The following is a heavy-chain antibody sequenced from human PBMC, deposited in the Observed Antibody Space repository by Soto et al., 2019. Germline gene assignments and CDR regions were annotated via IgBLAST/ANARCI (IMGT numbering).Heavy chain of an antibody. CDR1: GGSFSSGDYY. D-gene: IGHD3-10*01. Sequence: SETLSVTCTVSGGSFSSGDYYWSWVRQPPGKGVEWIGYIYYTGSTFNNPSLKSRVSISIDTSKTQFSLKLSSVTAADTAVYYCARIHFGDEPSYYYYGMDXWGQVTTFTVS. CDR3: ARIHFGDEPSYYYYGMDX. J-gene: IGHJ6*02. V-gene: IGHV4-30-4*01. CDR2: IYYTGST.